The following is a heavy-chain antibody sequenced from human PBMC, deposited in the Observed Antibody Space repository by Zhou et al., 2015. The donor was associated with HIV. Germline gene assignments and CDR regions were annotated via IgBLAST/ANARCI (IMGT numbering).Heavy chain of an antibody. D-gene: IGHD3-3*01. V-gene: IGHV3-73*01. CDR1: VHLRRLS. CDR3: TIVSSWSGPYQYYYYLDV. CDR2: IRSYANSHAT. Sequence: EVQLVESGGGLVQPGGVPETLLCSLWVHLRRLSXALGPPGLPGKGLEWVGRIRSYANSHATTYNPSLEGRFSISRDDSTNTAYLQMNSLKTEDTAVYYCTIVSSWSGPYQYYYYLDVWGKGTTVTVSS. J-gene: IGHJ6*03.